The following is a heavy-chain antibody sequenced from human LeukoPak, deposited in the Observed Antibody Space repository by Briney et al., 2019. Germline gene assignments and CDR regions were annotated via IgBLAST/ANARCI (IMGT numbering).Heavy chain of an antibody. Sequence: PSETLSLTCAVYGGSFSGYYWSWIRQPPGKGLEWIGEINHSGSTNYNPSLKSRVTISVDTSKNQFSLKLSSVTAADTAVYYCARGVLHCSSTSCSYYFDYWGQGTLVTVSS. D-gene: IGHD2-2*01. V-gene: IGHV4-34*01. CDR1: GGSFSGYY. CDR2: INHSGST. CDR3: ARGVLHCSSTSCSYYFDY. J-gene: IGHJ4*02.